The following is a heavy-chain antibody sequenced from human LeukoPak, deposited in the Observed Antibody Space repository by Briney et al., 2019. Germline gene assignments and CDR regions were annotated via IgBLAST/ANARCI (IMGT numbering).Heavy chain of an antibody. Sequence: SETLSLTCTVSGGSISSSSYYWGWIRQPPGKGLEWIGSIYYSGSTYYNPSLKSRVTISVDTSKNQFSLKLSSVTAADTAVYYCARGIAAAGSSRFDPWGQGTLVTVSS. CDR1: GGSISSSSYY. CDR3: ARGIAAAGSSRFDP. CDR2: IYYSGST. J-gene: IGHJ5*02. D-gene: IGHD6-13*01. V-gene: IGHV4-39*07.